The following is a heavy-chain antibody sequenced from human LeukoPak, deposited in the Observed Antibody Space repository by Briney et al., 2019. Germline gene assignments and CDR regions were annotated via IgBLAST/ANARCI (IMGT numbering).Heavy chain of an antibody. CDR1: GFTFNSYW. CDR2: IKEDGSEK. J-gene: IGHJ6*02. CDR3: ARGVDV. V-gene: IGHV3-7*04. Sequence: GGSLRLSCAASGFTFNSYWMNWVRQALGKGLEWVANIKEDGSEKYYVDSVKGRFTISRDNAKNSLYLQMNSLRAEDTAVYYCARGVDVWGQGTTVTVSS.